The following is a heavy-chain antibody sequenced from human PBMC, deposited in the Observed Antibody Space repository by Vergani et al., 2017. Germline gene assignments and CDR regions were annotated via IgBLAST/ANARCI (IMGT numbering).Heavy chain of an antibody. CDR3: AXGSGAAGYSGPDS. D-gene: IGHD1-26*01. V-gene: IGHV4-61*02. CDR1: GASMSSVGYY. J-gene: IGHJ4*02. Sequence: QVQLQESGPGLVKPSQTLALTCTVSGASMSSVGYYWTWIRQSAGKRLEWIGDILGSGTANYNPSFQGRVSRSVATSNNQFSLTLSSVNATDTAVYYCAXGSGAAGYSGPDSWGQGTRVTVSS. CDR2: ILGSGTA.